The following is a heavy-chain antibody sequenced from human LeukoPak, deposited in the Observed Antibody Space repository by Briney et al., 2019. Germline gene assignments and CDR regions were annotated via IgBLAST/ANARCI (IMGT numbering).Heavy chain of an antibody. CDR1: GGSFSGYY. CDR3: ARHGVGATTPLYHYYYYMDV. J-gene: IGHJ6*03. D-gene: IGHD1-26*01. Sequence: PSETLSLTCAVYGGSFSGYYWSWIRQPPGKGLEWIGEINHSGSTNYNPSLKSRVTISVDTSKNQFSLKLSSVTAADTAVYYCARHGVGATTPLYHYYYYMDVWGKGTTVTISS. CDR2: INHSGST. V-gene: IGHV4-34*01.